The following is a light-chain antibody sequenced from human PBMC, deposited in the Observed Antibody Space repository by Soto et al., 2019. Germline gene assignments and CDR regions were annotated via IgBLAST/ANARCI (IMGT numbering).Light chain of an antibody. J-gene: IGKJ2*01. Sequence: IVLTQSPGTLSLSPGERATLSCRASQSVSSSYLAWYQQKPVQAPRLLIDGASSRATGIPDRCSGSGSGTDFTLTSSRLEPEDFAVYYCQQYGSSPYTCGQGTKLEIK. V-gene: IGKV3-20*01. CDR1: QSVSSSY. CDR2: GAS. CDR3: QQYGSSPYT.